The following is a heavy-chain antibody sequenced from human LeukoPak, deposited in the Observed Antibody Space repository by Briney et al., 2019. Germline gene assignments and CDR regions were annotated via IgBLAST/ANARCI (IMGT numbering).Heavy chain of an antibody. CDR1: GFTFSSYA. Sequence: PGGSLRLSCAASGFTFSSYAMSWVRQAPGKGLEWVSAISGSGGSTYCADSVKGRFTISRDNSKSTLYLQMNSLRAEDTAVYYCAKDGNTAMVIAPNDIWGQGTMVTVSS. V-gene: IGHV3-23*01. CDR2: ISGSGGST. D-gene: IGHD5-18*01. CDR3: AKDGNTAMVIAPNDI. J-gene: IGHJ3*02.